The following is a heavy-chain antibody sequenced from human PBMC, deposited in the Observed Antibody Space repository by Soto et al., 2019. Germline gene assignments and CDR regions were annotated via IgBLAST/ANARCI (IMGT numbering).Heavy chain of an antibody. V-gene: IGHV3-30-3*01. CDR3: ARGYYYDSSGPGVY. CDR2: ISYDGSNK. D-gene: IGHD3-22*01. CDR1: GFTFSSYA. J-gene: IGHJ4*02. Sequence: QVQLVESGGGVVQPGRSLRLSCAASGFTFSSYAMHWVRQAPGKGLEWVAVISYDGSNKYYADSVKGRFTISRDNSKNTLYLQMNSLRAADTAVYYCARGYYYDSSGPGVYWGQGTLVTVSS.